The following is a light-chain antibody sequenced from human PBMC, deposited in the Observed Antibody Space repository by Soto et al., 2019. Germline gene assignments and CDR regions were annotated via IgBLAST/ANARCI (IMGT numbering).Light chain of an antibody. CDR3: QQSYSTHALT. Sequence: DIQMTQSPSSLSASVGDRVTITCRASQSISSYLNWYQQKPGKAPKLLIYAASSLQSGVPSRFSGSGSGTDFTLTISSLRPEDFATYYCQQSYSTHALTFGGGTKVEIK. V-gene: IGKV1-39*01. CDR2: AAS. J-gene: IGKJ4*01. CDR1: QSISSY.